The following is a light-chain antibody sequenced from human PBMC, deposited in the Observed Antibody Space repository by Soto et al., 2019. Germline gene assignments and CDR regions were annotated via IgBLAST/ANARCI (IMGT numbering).Light chain of an antibody. J-gene: IGKJ2*01. CDR1: QSVSRY. Sequence: EFVLTQSPATLSLSPGERATLSCRASQSVSRYLAWYQQKPGQAPRLLIYDVSNRVTGIPARFSGSGSGTDFTLTISSLEPEDFAVYYCQQRSDWPPRYTFGQGTKLQIK. CDR2: DVS. V-gene: IGKV3-11*01. CDR3: QQRSDWPPRYT.